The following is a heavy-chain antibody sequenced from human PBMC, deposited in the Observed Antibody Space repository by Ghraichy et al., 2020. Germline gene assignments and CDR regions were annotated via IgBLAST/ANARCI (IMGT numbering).Heavy chain of an antibody. CDR1: GFSVSNHY. CDR2: IYNVGTT. V-gene: IGHV3-53*01. Sequence: GGSLRLSCAASGFSVSNHYMSWVRQSPVRGLEWVSVIYNVGTTYYADSVKGRFTISRDNFKNTLYLQMNSLRVGDTAVYYCVRGGIDLAVAGPEHYFDYWGQGTLVTVSS. J-gene: IGHJ4*02. D-gene: IGHD6-19*01. CDR3: VRGGIDLAVAGPEHYFDY.